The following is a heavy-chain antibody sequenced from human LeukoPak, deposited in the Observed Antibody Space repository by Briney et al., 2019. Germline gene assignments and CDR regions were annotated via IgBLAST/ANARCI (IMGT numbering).Heavy chain of an antibody. D-gene: IGHD2-15*01. J-gene: IGHJ4*02. CDR2: IDLSDSYT. V-gene: IGHV5-10-1*01. CDR3: ARLSNPYCSGGTCSPTPFDS. CDR1: GYTFTNYW. Sequence: HGESLRISCQTSGYTFTNYWITWVRQMPGKVLELMGRIDLSDSYTNYRPSFEGHVTFSTDKSTATVYLQWSSLEASDTAIYYCARLSNPYCSGGTCSPTPFDSWGQGTLVTVSS.